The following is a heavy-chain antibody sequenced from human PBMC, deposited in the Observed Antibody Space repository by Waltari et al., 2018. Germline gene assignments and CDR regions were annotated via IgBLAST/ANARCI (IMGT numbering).Heavy chain of an antibody. CDR2: FDPEDGET. D-gene: IGHD3-22*01. J-gene: IGHJ2*01. CDR3: ATRATVIVVVTPYWYFDL. V-gene: IGHV1-24*01. CDR1: GYTLTELS. Sequence: QVQLVQSGAEVKKPGASVKVSCKVSGYTLTELSMHWVRQAPGNGLEWMGGFDPEDGETIYAQKFQGRVTMTEDTSTDTAYMELSSLRSEDTAVYYCATRATVIVVVTPYWYFDLWGRGTLVTVSS.